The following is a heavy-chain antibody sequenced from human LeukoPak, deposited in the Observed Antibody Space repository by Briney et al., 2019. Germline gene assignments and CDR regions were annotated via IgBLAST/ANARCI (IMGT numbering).Heavy chain of an antibody. J-gene: IGHJ5*02. V-gene: IGHV3-21*01. CDR2: ISSSSSYI. Sequence: GGSLRLSCAASGFTFSSYSMSWVRQAPGKGLEWVSSISSSSSYIYYADSVKGRFTISRDNAKNSLYLQINSLRAEDTAVYYCASEGYYYYSSGYYRQQNWFDPWGQGTLVTVSS. CDR3: ASEGYYYYSSGYYRQQNWFDP. D-gene: IGHD3-22*01. CDR1: GFTFSSYS.